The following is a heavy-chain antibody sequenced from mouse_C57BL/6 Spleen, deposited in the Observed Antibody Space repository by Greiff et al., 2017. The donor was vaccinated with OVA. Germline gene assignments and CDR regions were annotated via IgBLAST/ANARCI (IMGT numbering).Heavy chain of an antibody. D-gene: IGHD2-2*01. J-gene: IGHJ3*01. CDR2: IHPNSGST. CDR3: ARSEWLRPGAWFAY. CDR1: GYTFTSYW. Sequence: QVQLQQPGAELVKPGASVKLSCKASGYTFTSYWMHWVKQRPGQGLEWIGMIHPNSGSTNYNEKFKSKATLTVDKSSSTAYMRLSCLTSEDSAVYYCARSEWLRPGAWFAYWGQGTLVTVSA. V-gene: IGHV1-64*01.